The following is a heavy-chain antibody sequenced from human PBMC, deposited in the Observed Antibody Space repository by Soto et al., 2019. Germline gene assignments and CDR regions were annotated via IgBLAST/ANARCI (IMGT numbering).Heavy chain of an antibody. CDR2: TYYRSRWYN. D-gene: IGHD1-7*01. J-gene: IGHJ6*03. Sequence: SQTLSLTYAISGDKVSSNSAAWNWIRQSPSRGLEWLGRTYYRSRWYNDYAVSVKSRITVNPDTSKNQFSLQLTSVTPEDTAVYYCAGTTSHYWYYMDVWGKGTTVTVSS. CDR1: GDKVSSNSAA. V-gene: IGHV6-1*01. CDR3: AGTTSHYWYYMDV.